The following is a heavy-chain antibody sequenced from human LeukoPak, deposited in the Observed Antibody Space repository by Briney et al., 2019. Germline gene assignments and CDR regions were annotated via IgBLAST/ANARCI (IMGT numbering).Heavy chain of an antibody. CDR1: GFTFDDYG. D-gene: IGHD5-18*01. CDR3: ARDKGDTLNYYYYYYMDV. CDR2: INRNGGST. Sequence: GGSLRLSCAASGFTFDDYGMSWVRQAPGKGLEWVSGINRNGGSTVYADSVKGRFTISRDNAKKSLYMEMNSLRGEDTALYYCARDKGDTLNYYYYYYMDVWGKGTTVTVSS. J-gene: IGHJ6*03. V-gene: IGHV3-20*04.